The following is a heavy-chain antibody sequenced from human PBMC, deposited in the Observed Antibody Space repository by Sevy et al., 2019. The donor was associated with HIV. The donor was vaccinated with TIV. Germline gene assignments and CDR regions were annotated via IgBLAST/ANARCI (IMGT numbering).Heavy chain of an antibody. V-gene: IGHV1-2*02. J-gene: IGHJ4*02. CDR3: ASPGGYRYGSLLDY. Sequence: ASVKVAGKASGYTFTGYFIHWVRQAPGQGLEWMGWINPNSGDTNYAQKFQGRVTVTRDTSINTAYMELSRLRSDDTAVYYCASPGGYRYGSLLDYWGQGTLVTVSS. CDR1: GYTFTGYF. CDR2: INPNSGDT. D-gene: IGHD5-18*01.